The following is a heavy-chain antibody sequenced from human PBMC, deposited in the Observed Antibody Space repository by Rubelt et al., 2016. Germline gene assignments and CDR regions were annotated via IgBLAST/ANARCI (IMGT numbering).Heavy chain of an antibody. Sequence: QVQLQQWGAGLLKPSETLSLTCAVSGESLSGYYGNWIRQPPGKGLEWIGEVSHSGSTNYNPSLKSRVTISVDTSKNQFSLKVSAVTAADTAIYYCARDPWMVPLLFDPWGQGTLVTVSS. CDR3: ARDPWMVPLLFDP. V-gene: IGHV4-34*01. J-gene: IGHJ5*02. CDR2: VSHSGST. CDR1: GESLSGYY. D-gene: IGHD6-19*01.